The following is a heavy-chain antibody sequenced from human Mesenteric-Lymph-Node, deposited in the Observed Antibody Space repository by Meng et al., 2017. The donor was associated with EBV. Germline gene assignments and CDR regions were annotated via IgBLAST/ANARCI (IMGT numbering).Heavy chain of an antibody. Sequence: QLQLQESGQGLVKPSGTLSLTCAVSSGSISNSNWWSWVRQPPGKGLQWIGEIFHSGGTNYNPSLKSRVTISVDKSKNQFSLKVNSLTAADTAVYYCARITFGGAIGDWGQGTLVTVSS. J-gene: IGHJ4*02. CDR3: ARITFGGAIGD. CDR1: SGSISNSNW. V-gene: IGHV4-4*02. CDR2: IFHSGGT. D-gene: IGHD3-16*02.